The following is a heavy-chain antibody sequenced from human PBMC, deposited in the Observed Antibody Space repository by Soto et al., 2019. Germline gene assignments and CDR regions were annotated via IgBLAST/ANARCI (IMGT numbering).Heavy chain of an antibody. D-gene: IGHD5-18*01. V-gene: IGHV4-30-4*01. CDR2: RLYTGTT. J-gene: IGHJ4*02. CDR3: ARGRGYGFGIDY. CDR1: GGSVSSGDQY. Sequence: SETLSLTCAVSGGSVSSGDQYWSWIRQPPGKGLESIAYRLYTGTTYYNPSLNNRVTISVDTSKNMFSLRLSAVTAADTAVYYCARGRGYGFGIDYWGQGIVVTVSS.